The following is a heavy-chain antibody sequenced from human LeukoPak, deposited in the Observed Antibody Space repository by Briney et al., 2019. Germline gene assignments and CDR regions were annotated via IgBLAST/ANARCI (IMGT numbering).Heavy chain of an antibody. Sequence: GGSLRLSCAASGFTLDDYAMHWVRQAPGKGLEWVSGISWNSGSIGYADSVKGRFTISRDNAKNSLYLQMNSLRAEDTALYYCAKDIGSSSWYGIDYWGQGTLVTVSS. J-gene: IGHJ4*02. CDR1: GFTLDDYA. CDR3: AKDIGSSSWYGIDY. V-gene: IGHV3-9*01. D-gene: IGHD6-13*01. CDR2: ISWNSGSI.